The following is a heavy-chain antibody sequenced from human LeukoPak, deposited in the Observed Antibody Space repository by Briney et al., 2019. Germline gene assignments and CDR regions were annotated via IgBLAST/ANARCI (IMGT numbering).Heavy chain of an antibody. J-gene: IGHJ4*02. D-gene: IGHD1-1*01. CDR2: IVGSGGIT. CDR3: AKDGWNDIPDY. Sequence: GGSLRLSCVASGFTFSCYAMNWVRQTPGKGLEWVPGIVGSGGITYYADSVKGRFTISRDNSKKTLYLQMNSLRAEDTAVYYCAKDGWNDIPDYWGQGTLVTVSS. V-gene: IGHV3-23*01. CDR1: GFTFSCYA.